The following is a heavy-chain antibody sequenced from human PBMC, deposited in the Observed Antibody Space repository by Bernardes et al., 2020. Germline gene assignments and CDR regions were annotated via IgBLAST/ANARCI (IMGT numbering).Heavy chain of an antibody. CDR1: GFTFSTSA. D-gene: IGHD2-15*01. Sequence: GGSLRLSCAASGFTFSTSAIHWVRQAPGKGLEWVAVISFDGSAEYYADSVKGRFTISRDNSKNMLSLQMNSLRAEDTAVYYCARGGCNGGTCQGYYYYYGMDVWGQGTTVTVSS. V-gene: IGHV3-30-3*01. CDR2: ISFDGSAE. J-gene: IGHJ6*02. CDR3: ARGGCNGGTCQGYYYYYGMDV.